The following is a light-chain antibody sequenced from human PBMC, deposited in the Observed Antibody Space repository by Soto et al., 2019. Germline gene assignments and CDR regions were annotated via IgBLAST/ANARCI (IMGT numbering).Light chain of an antibody. Sequence: DIQLTQSPSSLSASVGDRVTITCRASYSISNYLNWYQHRPGKAPNLLIYAASTLQSGVPSRFSGSESGTDFTLTITSLQPEDSATYYCQQTYNTPINFGQGTRLEIK. CDR1: YSISNY. CDR2: AAS. CDR3: QQTYNTPIN. V-gene: IGKV1-39*01. J-gene: IGKJ5*01.